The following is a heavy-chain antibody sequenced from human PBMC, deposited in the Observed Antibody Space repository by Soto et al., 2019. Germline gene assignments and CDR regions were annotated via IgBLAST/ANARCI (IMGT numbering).Heavy chain of an antibody. CDR2: INSDGSST. CDR1: GFTFSSYW. V-gene: IGHV3-74*01. D-gene: IGHD2-15*01. CDR3: ARGSPDIVVVEDYYYYGMDV. J-gene: IGHJ6*02. Sequence: EVQLVESGGGLVQPGGSLRLSCAASGFTFSSYWMHWVRQAPGKGLVWVSSINSDGSSTSYADSVKGRFTISRDNTNNTLYLQMNSLRAEDTAVYYCARGSPDIVVVEDYYYYGMDVWGQGTTVTVSS.